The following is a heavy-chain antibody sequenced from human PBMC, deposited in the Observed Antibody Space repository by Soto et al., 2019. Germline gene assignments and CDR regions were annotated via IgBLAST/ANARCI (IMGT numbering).Heavy chain of an antibody. D-gene: IGHD3-22*01. Sequence: SETLSLTCTVSGGSISSSSYYWGWIRQHPGKGLEWIGYIYYSGSTNYNPSPKSRVTISVDTSKNQFSLKLSSVTAADTAVYYCARQLYYYDSSGYEAWGQGTLVTVSS. CDR2: IYYSGST. J-gene: IGHJ5*02. CDR3: ARQLYYYDSSGYEA. V-gene: IGHV4-61*05. CDR1: GGSISSSSYY.